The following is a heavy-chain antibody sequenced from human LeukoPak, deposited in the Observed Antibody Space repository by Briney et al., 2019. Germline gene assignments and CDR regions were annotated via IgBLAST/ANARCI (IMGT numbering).Heavy chain of an antibody. CDR2: IIPIFGTA. V-gene: IGHV1-69*05. CDR1: GGTFSSYA. J-gene: IGHJ3*02. D-gene: IGHD4-17*01. CDR3: ASGEPKNAFDI. Sequence: SGKVSCKASGGTFSSYAISWVRQAPGQGLEWMGGIIPIFGTANYAQKFQGRGTITTDESTSTAYMELSSLRSEDTAVYYCASGEPKNAFDIWGQGTMVTVSS.